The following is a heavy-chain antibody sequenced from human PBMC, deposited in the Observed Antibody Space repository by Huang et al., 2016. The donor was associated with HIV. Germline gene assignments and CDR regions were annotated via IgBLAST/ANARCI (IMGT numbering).Heavy chain of an antibody. CDR2: IFPDDSYT. CDR3: ARRFSSSSGYFDY. J-gene: IGHJ4*02. Sequence: VQLVQSGAEVKKPGESLKISCKGSGYSFSSYWLAGVREMPGKGLEWMGIIFPDDSYTTYSPSFEGQVTISADKSIGTAYLQWSSLKASDTAMYYCARRFSSSSGYFDYWGQGSLVTVSS. V-gene: IGHV5-51*01. CDR1: GYSFSSYW. D-gene: IGHD6-6*01.